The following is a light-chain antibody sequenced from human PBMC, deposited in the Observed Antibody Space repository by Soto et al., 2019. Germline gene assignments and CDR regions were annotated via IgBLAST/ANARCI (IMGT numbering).Light chain of an antibody. CDR2: DVS. J-gene: IGKJ5*01. CDR3: QQRSSWPIT. Sequence: EIVMTQSPATLSVSPGERATLSCRASQSVSSNFAWYQQRPAQAPRLLIYDVSTRATGVPTRFSGSGSGTEFTLTISSLQSEDFAVYYCQQRSSWPITFGQGTRLEIK. V-gene: IGKV3D-15*01. CDR1: QSVSSN.